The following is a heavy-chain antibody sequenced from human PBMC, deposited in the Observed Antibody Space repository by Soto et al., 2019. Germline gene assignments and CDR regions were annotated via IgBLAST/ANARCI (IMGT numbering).Heavy chain of an antibody. Sequence: QVQLVQSGAEEKKPGASVKVSCKASGYTFTGYAMHWVRQAPGHRLEWMGWINAGNGNTKYSQKFQGRVTITRDTSASTAYMALSSLRSEDTAVYYCARAVAVPADFDFWCQGTLVTVSS. CDR1: GYTFTGYA. CDR3: ARAVAVPADFDF. V-gene: IGHV1-3*05. CDR2: INAGNGNT. J-gene: IGHJ4*02. D-gene: IGHD6-19*01.